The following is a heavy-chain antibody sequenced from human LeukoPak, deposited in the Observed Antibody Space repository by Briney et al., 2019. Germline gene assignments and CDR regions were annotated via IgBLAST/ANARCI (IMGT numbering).Heavy chain of an antibody. J-gene: IGHJ4*02. D-gene: IGHD5-24*01. CDR1: GGSISSGGYY. CDR2: IYYSGST. CDR3: ARGVMAGYIPHPVDY. V-gene: IGHV4-31*03. Sequence: PSQTLSLTCTVSGGSISSGGYYWSWIRQHPGKGLEWIGYIYYSGSTYYNPSLKSRVTISVDTSKNQFSLKLSSVTAADTAAYYCARGVMAGYIPHPVDYWGQGTLVTVSS.